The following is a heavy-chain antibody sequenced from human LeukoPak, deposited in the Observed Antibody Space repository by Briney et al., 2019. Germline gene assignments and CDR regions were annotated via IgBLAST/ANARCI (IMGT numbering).Heavy chain of an antibody. D-gene: IGHD2-15*01. CDR2: FDPEDGET. CDR1: GYTLTELS. J-gene: IGHJ6*02. V-gene: IGHV1-24*01. CDR3: ATDLSRGGLDYYYYYGMDV. Sequence: EASVKVSCEVSGYTLTELSMHWVRQAPGKGLEWTGGFDPEDGETIYAQKFQGRVTMTEDTSTDTAYMELSSLRSEDTAVYYCATDLSRGGLDYYYYYGMDVWGQGTTVTVSS.